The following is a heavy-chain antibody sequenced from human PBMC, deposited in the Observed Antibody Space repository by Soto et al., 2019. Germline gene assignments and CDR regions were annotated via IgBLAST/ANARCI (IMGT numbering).Heavy chain of an antibody. CDR1: RGSISGSNYH. V-gene: IGHV4-39*01. CDR2: IHYTGND. CDR3: AISPRMKVAEPDY. J-gene: IGHJ4*02. D-gene: IGHD5-12*01. Sequence: SQTLYLTCAVSRGSISGSNYHWGWIRQAPGKGLEWLGSIHYTGNDYYDPSLRSRVTIYVDTSKNEFSLNLDSVTAADTAVYYGAISPRMKVAEPDYWRQGTLVTVCS.